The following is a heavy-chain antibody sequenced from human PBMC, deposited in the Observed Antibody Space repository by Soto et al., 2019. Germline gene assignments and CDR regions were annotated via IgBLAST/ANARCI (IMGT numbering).Heavy chain of an antibody. CDR2: IDPSDSYT. Sequence: XESLKISCKGSGYSFTSYWISWVRQMPGKGLEWMGRIDPSDSYTNYSPSFQGHVTISADKSISTAYLQWSSLKASDTAMYYCAKTDSGGYFPNPWGQGTMVPVSS. V-gene: IGHV5-10-1*01. CDR1: GYSFTSYW. D-gene: IGHD3-22*01. CDR3: AKTDSGGYFPNP. J-gene: IGHJ3*01.